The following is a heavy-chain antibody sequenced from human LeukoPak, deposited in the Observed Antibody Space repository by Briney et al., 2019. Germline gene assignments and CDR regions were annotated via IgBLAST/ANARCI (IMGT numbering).Heavy chain of an antibody. CDR3: ARPRGYNYGYGAFDI. Sequence: GSLRLSCAASGFTFSSYAMSWVRQAPGKGLEWIGEINHSGSTYYNPSLKSRVTISVDTSKNQFSLKLTSVTAADTAVYYCARPRGYNYGYGAFDIWGQGTMVTVSS. CDR2: INHSGST. CDR1: GFTFSSYA. D-gene: IGHD5-18*01. J-gene: IGHJ3*02. V-gene: IGHV4-34*01.